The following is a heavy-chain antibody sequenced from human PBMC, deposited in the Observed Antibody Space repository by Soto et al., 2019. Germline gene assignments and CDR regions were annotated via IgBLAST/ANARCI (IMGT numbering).Heavy chain of an antibody. J-gene: IGHJ5*02. Sequence: EVQLVESRGGLVQPGGSLKLSCAASGFAFSGSAMYWVRQASGKGPEWVGRIRSKGHNYATEYAASVKGRFTISRDDSKNTAYLQMNSLQTEDTAVYYCTRDLFSYDYSGILWFDPWGQGTLVTVSS. CDR2: IRSKGHNYAT. D-gene: IGHD3-16*01. CDR3: TRDLFSYDYSGILWFDP. V-gene: IGHV3-73*02. CDR1: GFAFSGSA.